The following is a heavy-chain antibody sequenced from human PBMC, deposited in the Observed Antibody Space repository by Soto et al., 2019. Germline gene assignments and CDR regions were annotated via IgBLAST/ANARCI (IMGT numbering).Heavy chain of an antibody. CDR3: CTISHYSDTSGYYYYGMDV. CDR1: GLTFSDAW. CDR2: IKSKSDGGTT. V-gene: IGHV3-15*01. D-gene: IGHD3-22*01. J-gene: IGHJ6*02. Sequence: GGSLRLSCAASGLTFSDAWMSWVRQAPGKGLEWVGRIKSKSDGGTTDYAAPVKGRFTISRDDSKNTLYLQINSLKTGDTAVYYCCTISHYSDTSGYYYYGMDVWGQGTTVTVSS.